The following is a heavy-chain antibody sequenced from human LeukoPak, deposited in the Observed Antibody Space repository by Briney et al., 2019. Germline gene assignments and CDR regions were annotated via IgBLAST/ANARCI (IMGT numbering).Heavy chain of an antibody. J-gene: IGHJ6*02. CDR2: ISAYNGNT. CDR1: GYTFTSYG. V-gene: IGHV1-18*01. CDR3: ARDLGRITIFGVVLYGMGV. D-gene: IGHD3-3*01. Sequence: ASVKVSCKASGYTFTSYGISWVRQAPGQGLEWMGWISAYNGNTNYAQKLQGRVTMTTDTSTSTAYMELRSLRSDDTAVYYCARDLGRITIFGVVLYGMGVWGQGTTVTVSS.